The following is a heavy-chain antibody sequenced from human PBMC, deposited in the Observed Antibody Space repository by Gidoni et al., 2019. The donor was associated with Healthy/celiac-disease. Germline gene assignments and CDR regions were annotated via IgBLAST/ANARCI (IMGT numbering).Heavy chain of an antibody. V-gene: IGHV1-69*18. CDR3: ARFFSTGWSNRFFDL. J-gene: IGHJ2*01. CDR1: GGTFSSYA. CDR2: IIPIFGTA. D-gene: IGHD6-19*01. Sequence: QVQLVQSGAEVKKPGSSVQVSCKAYGGTFSSYAINWVRQAPGQGLEWMGRIIPIFGTANYAQKFQGRVTITADESTTTAYMELSSLRSEDTAVYYCARFFSTGWSNRFFDLWGRGTLVTVSS.